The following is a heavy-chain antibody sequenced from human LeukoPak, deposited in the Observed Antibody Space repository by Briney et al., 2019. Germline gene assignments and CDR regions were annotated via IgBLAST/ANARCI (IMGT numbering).Heavy chain of an antibody. V-gene: IGHV3-23*01. D-gene: IGHD2-15*01. CDR3: AKDLPGCSGGSCYSFDY. CDR1: GFTFSSYA. CDR2: ISGSGGST. Sequence: HPGGSVRLSCAASGFTFSSYAMSWVRQAPGKGLEWVSAISGSGGSTYYADSVKGRFTISRDNSKNTLYLQMNSLRAEDTAVYYCAKDLPGCSGGSCYSFDYWGQGTLVTVSS. J-gene: IGHJ4*02.